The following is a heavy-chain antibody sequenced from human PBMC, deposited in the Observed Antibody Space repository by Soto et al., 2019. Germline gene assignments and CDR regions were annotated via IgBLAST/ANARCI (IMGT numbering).Heavy chain of an antibody. CDR1: GFTVSSKY. J-gene: IGHJ4*02. V-gene: IGHV3-66*01. D-gene: IGHD3-9*01. CDR2: IQSGGPT. CDR3: ARAFYDILTGQIDY. Sequence: PGGSLRLSCAASGFTVSSKYMSWVRQAPGKGLEWVSLIQSGGPTYYADSVKGRFTISRDNSKNTLHLQMNSLRAEDTAVYYCARAFYDILTGQIDYWGQGTLVTVSS.